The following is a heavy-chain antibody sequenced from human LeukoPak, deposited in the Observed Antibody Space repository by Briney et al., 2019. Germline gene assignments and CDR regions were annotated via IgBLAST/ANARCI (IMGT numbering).Heavy chain of an antibody. Sequence: ASVKVSCKASGYTFTGYYMHWVRQAPGQGLEWMGWINPNSGGTDYAQKFQGRVTMTRDTSITTAYMVLSRLRSDDTAVYFCARAYFDILTGYSPLSDYWGQGTLVTVSS. D-gene: IGHD3-9*01. CDR2: INPNSGGT. CDR1: GYTFTGYY. V-gene: IGHV1-2*02. J-gene: IGHJ4*02. CDR3: ARAYFDILTGYSPLSDY.